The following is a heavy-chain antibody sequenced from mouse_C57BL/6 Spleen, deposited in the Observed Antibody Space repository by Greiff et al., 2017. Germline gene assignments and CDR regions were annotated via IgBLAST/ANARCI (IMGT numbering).Heavy chain of an antibody. CDR3: ASSYDYASAWFAY. V-gene: IGHV5-17*01. CDR1: GFTFSDYG. CDR2: ISSGSSTI. J-gene: IGHJ3*01. Sequence: EVHLVESGGGLVKPGGSLKLSCAASGFTFSDYGMHWVRQAPEKGLEWVAYISSGSSTIYYADKVKGRFTISRDNAKNTLFLQMTSLRSEDTAMYYCASSYDYASAWFAYWGQGTLVTVSA. D-gene: IGHD2-4*01.